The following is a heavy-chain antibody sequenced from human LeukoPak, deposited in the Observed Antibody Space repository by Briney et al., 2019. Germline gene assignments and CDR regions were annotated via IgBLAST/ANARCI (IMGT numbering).Heavy chain of an antibody. J-gene: IGHJ5*02. Sequence: SQTLSLTCTVSGGSISSGGYYWSWIRQHPGKGLEWIGYIYYSGSTYYNPSLKSRVTISVDTSKNQFSLKLSSVTAADTAVYYCARDPSKAGTDWFDPWGQGTLVTVSS. CDR1: GGSISSGGYY. D-gene: IGHD6-19*01. CDR2: IYYSGST. V-gene: IGHV4-31*03. CDR3: ARDPSKAGTDWFDP.